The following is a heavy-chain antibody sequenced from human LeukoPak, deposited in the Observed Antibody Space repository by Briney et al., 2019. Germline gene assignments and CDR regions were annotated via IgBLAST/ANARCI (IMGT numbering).Heavy chain of an antibody. CDR3: ASSILKQLGNYYYYGMDV. J-gene: IGHJ6*02. V-gene: IGHV4-59*01. D-gene: IGHD6-13*01. CDR1: GGSISSYY. CDR2: IYYSGST. Sequence: SETLSLTCTVSGGSISSYYWSWIRQPPGKGLEWIGYIYYSGSTNYNPSLKSRVTISVDTSKNQFSLKLSSVTAADTAVYYCASSILKQLGNYYYYGMDVWGQGTSVTVSS.